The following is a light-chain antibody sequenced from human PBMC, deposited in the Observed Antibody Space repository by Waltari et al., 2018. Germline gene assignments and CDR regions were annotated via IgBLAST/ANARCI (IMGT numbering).Light chain of an antibody. CDR3: QQYYSTPRT. J-gene: IGKJ2*01. CDR2: WAS. V-gene: IGKV4-1*01. Sequence: DIVMTQSPDSLAVSLGERATINCKSSQSVLYSSNNKNYLAWYQQKPGQPPKLLIYWASTREAGVPDRFSGSWSGTDFTLTISSLQAEDVAVYYCQQYYSTPRTFGQGNKLEIK. CDR1: QSVLYSSNNKNY.